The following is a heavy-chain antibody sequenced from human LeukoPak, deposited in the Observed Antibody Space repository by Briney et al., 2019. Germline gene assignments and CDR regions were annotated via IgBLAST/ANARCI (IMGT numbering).Heavy chain of an antibody. CDR1: GGSISSSSYY. CDR2: IYYSGST. Sequence: SETLSLTCTVSGGSISSSSYYWGRIRQPPGKGLEWIGSIYYSGSTYYNPSLKSRVTISVDTSKNQFSLKLSSVTAADTAVYYCARGYYDSSGYYEYNWFDPWGQGTLVTVSS. D-gene: IGHD3-22*01. CDR3: ARGYYDSSGYYEYNWFDP. J-gene: IGHJ5*02. V-gene: IGHV4-39*07.